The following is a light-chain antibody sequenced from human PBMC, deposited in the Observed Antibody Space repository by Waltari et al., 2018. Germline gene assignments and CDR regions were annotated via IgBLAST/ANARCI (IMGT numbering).Light chain of an antibody. CDR2: GNN. Sequence: QSVLTQPPSVSGAPGQRVTISCTGSSSNIGAGYDVNWYQQLPGTAPKRLIYGNNNRPSGVPDRFSGSKSGTSASLAITGLQAEDEADYYCQSYDSSLTGSVFGGGTKLTVL. CDR1: SSNIGAGYD. V-gene: IGLV1-40*01. J-gene: IGLJ2*01. CDR3: QSYDSSLTGSV.